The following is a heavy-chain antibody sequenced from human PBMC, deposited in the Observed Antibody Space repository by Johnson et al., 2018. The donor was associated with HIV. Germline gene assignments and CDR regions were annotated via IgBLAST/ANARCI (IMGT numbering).Heavy chain of an antibody. D-gene: IGHD2-15*01. V-gene: IGHV3-30-3*01. CDR1: GFTFSSYA. CDR3: ARSVGYCSGGSCSPDAFDI. Sequence: QVQLVESGGGVVQPGRSLRLSCAASGFTFSSYAMHWVRQAPGKGLEWVAVISYDGSNKYYADSVKGRFTISRDNSKNTLSLQLNSLRAEDTAVYYCARSVGYCSGGSCSPDAFDIWGQGTMVTVSS. J-gene: IGHJ3*02. CDR2: ISYDGSNK.